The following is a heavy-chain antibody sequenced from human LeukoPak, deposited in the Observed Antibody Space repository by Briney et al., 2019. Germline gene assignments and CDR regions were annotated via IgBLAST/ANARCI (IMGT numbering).Heavy chain of an antibody. CDR2: ISSRGTTI. CDR1: GFTFSGYS. CDR3: ARDEGYCSGGSCSSILFGY. Sequence: HPGGSLRLSCAASGFTFSGYSMNWVRQAPGKGLEWVSYISSRGTTIYYADSVKGRFTISRGNAKNSLYLQMNSLRAEDTAVYYCARDEGYCSGGSCSSILFGYWGQGTLVTVSS. J-gene: IGHJ4*02. D-gene: IGHD2-15*01. V-gene: IGHV3-48*04.